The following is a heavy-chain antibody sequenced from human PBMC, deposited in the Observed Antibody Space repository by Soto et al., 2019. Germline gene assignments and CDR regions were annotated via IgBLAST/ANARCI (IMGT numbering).Heavy chain of an antibody. D-gene: IGHD2-15*01. Sequence: QVQLVQSGVEVKKPGASVKVSCKASGYTFISHGISWVRQAPGQGLEWMGWISGKNGKTNYAQKLQGRVTLTTDKTTSTTYMELRSLRSDDTAVYYCARVASSIVVVPDYGIDVWGQGTTVTVSS. J-gene: IGHJ6*02. CDR2: ISGKNGKT. V-gene: IGHV1-18*04. CDR1: GYTFISHG. CDR3: ARVASSIVVVPDYGIDV.